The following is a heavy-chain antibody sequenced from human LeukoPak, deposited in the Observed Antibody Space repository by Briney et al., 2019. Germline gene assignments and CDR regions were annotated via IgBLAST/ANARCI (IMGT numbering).Heavy chain of an antibody. D-gene: IGHD5-12*01. CDR1: GFTFSCLA. CDR2: LSGSGGST. CDR3: AKDLGKRWLQLRSYYGMDV. Sequence: GGSLCCSCAASGFTFSCLAMRWDRPGPGLGLVWVLDLSGSGGSTYYADSVKGRFTISRDNSKNTLYLQMNSLRAEDTAVYYCAKDLGKRWLQLRSYYGMDVWGQGTTVTVSS. J-gene: IGHJ6*02. V-gene: IGHV3-23*01.